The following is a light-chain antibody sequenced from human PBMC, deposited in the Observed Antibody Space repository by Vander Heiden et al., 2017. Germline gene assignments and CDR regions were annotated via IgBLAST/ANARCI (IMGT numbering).Light chain of an antibody. J-gene: IGLJ2*01. CDR3: NSRDSTGRQVL. CDR2: GKN. CDR1: TLSRYY. Sequence: SSELTQDPAVSVALGQTVRITCQGDTLSRYYASWYQQKPGQAPVLVIYGKNNRPSGIPDRFSGSSSGDTESLTSTGAQAEDEADYYCNSRDSTGRQVLFGGGTKVTVL. V-gene: IGLV3-19*01.